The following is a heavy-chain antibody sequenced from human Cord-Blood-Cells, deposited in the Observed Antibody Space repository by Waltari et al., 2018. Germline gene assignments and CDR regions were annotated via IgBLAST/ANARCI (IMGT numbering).Heavy chain of an antibody. D-gene: IGHD1-26*01. Sequence: QVQLQEAGPGLVKPSEPLSPTCTASGGSISSYYWSWIRQPPGKGLEWIVYIYYSGSTNYNPSLKSRVTISVDTSKNQFSLKLSSVTAADTAVYYCARGRIVGATLDWFDPWGQGTLVTVSS. CDR3: ARGRIVGATLDWFDP. J-gene: IGHJ5*02. V-gene: IGHV4-59*01. CDR1: GGSISSYY. CDR2: IYYSGST.